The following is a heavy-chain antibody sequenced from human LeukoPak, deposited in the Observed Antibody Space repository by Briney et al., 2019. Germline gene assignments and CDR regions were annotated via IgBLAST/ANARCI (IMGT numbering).Heavy chain of an antibody. Sequence: GGSLRLSCAASGFIFKTYTMTWVRQAPGKGLEWVSSIAGDCKYITYADSVKGRFTISRDNAKNSLYLQVASLRGDDTATYYCAREGNDYYYDQWGQGTLVTVSP. CDR1: GFIFKTYT. D-gene: IGHD3-16*01. V-gene: IGHV3-21*01. CDR2: IAGDCKYI. J-gene: IGHJ4*02. CDR3: AREGNDYYYDQ.